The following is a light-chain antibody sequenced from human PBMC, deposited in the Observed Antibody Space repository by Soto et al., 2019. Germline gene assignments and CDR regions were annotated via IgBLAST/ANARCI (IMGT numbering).Light chain of an antibody. Sequence: DIVMTQSPATLSVSPGERVNLSCRASQSVYINLAWYQQKPGQAPRLLIYRASTRATGIPARFSGSGSGTEFTLTISSLQSEEFAVYYCQQYHDWPPRLTFGGGTRVDIK. CDR1: QSVYIN. J-gene: IGKJ4*01. V-gene: IGKV3-15*01. CDR3: QQYHDWPPRLT. CDR2: RAS.